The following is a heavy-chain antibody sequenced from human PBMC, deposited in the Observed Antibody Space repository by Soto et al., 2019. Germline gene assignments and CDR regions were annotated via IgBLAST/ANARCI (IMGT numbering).Heavy chain of an antibody. D-gene: IGHD3-3*01. Sequence: QPGGSLRLSCAASGFTFSSYGMHWVRQAPGKGLEWVAVISYDGSNKYYADSVKGRFTISRDNSKNTLYLQMNSLRAEDTAVYYCAKEKESDRYDFWSGYYTKYYYYGMDVWGQGTTVTVSS. CDR3: AKEKESDRYDFWSGYYTKYYYYGMDV. CDR2: ISYDGSNK. J-gene: IGHJ6*02. CDR1: GFTFSSYG. V-gene: IGHV3-30*18.